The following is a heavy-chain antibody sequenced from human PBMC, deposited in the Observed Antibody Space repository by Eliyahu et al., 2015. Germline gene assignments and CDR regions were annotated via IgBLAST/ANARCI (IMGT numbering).Heavy chain of an antibody. V-gene: IGHV3-15*01. D-gene: IGHD6-19*01. CDR1: GFTFXNAX. CDR3: TTDLLYSSPGLRDAFDI. J-gene: IGHJ3*02. Sequence: EVQLVESGGGLVKPGGSLRLSCXASGFTFXNAXMSWVRQAPGKGLXWVGRIKSKTDGGTTDYAAPVKGRFTISRDDSKNTLYLQMNSLKTEDTAVYYCTTDLLYSSPGLRDAFDIWGQGTMVTVSS. CDR2: IKSKTDGGTT.